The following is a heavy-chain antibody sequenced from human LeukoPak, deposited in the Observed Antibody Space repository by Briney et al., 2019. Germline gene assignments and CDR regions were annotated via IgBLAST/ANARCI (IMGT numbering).Heavy chain of an antibody. J-gene: IGHJ2*01. V-gene: IGHV4-59*08. CDR1: GASISSYY. Sequence: SETLSLTCTVSGASISSYYWSWIRQPPGKGLEWIGFIYYSGSTNYNPSLKSRVTISVDSSKNQFSLKLSSVTAADSAVYYCASRYSDLWGRGTLVTDSS. CDR2: IYYSGST. CDR3: ASRYSDL.